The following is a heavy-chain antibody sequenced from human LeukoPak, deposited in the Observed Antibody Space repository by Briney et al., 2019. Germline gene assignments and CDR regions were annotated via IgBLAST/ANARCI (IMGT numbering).Heavy chain of an antibody. CDR3: ATHTGGYNYWWFDI. J-gene: IGHJ5*02. Sequence: SVKVSCKISGGTFSNYPIVWVRQAPGRGLEWLGGIIPIYGAANYVEKVQGRFSLTAHESTATAYMELTSLTSDDTAMYFCATHTGGYNYWWFDIWGQGTLVTVSS. V-gene: IGHV1-69*13. CDR2: IIPIYGAA. D-gene: IGHD5-24*01. CDR1: GGTFSNYP.